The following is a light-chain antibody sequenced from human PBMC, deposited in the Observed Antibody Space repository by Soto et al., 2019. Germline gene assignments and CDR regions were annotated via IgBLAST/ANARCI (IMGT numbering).Light chain of an antibody. CDR3: GTWDNSLSLPYV. J-gene: IGLJ1*01. V-gene: IGLV1-51*02. CDR2: ENN. CDR1: SSNIGNNY. Sequence: VLTQPPSVSAAPGQKVTISCSGSSSNIGNNYVSWYQQLPGTAPKLLIFENNKRPSGIPDRFSASKSGTSATLAITGLQTGDAADYYCGTWDNSLSLPYVFGTGTKVT.